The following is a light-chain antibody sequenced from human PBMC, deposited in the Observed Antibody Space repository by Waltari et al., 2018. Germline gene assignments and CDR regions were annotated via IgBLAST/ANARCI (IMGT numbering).Light chain of an antibody. J-gene: IGKJ2*01. CDR2: GAS. CDR3: QQYNSWPPYT. V-gene: IGKV3-15*01. CDR1: QSLNTN. Sequence: EIVMTQSPATLSVSPGERDTISCRASQSLNTNLAWYQQKAGQAPRLLIYGASTRATGIPARFSGSGSGTEFTLTISSLQSEDFAVYYCQQYNSWPPYTFGQGTKLEIK.